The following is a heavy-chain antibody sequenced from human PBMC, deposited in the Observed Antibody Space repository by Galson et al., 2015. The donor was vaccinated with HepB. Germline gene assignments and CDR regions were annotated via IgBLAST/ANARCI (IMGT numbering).Heavy chain of an antibody. J-gene: IGHJ6*02. Sequence: SLRLSCAASGFTFDDYAMHWVRQAPGKGLEWVSGISWNSGSIGYADSVKGRFTISRDNVKNSLYLQMNSLRAEDTALYYCAKDMSISSGLGMDVSGQGTTVTVSS. CDR2: ISWNSGSI. CDR1: GFTFDDYA. CDR3: AKDMSISSGLGMDV. V-gene: IGHV3-9*01. D-gene: IGHD6-25*01.